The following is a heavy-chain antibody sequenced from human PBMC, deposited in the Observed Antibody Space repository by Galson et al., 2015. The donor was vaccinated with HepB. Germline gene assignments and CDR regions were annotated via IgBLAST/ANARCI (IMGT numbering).Heavy chain of an antibody. CDR1: GGSVSTTNW. J-gene: IGHJ5*02. CDR3: ARGPGGAAFPGSGSEGFDP. D-gene: IGHD3-3*02. CDR2: IWPSGST. V-gene: IGHV4-4*02. Sequence: ETLSLTCAVSGGSVSTTNWWHWIRQSPGRRLEWIGEIWPSGSTNYNPSLKRRAIMSVDNSKNQLSLKLTSVTAADTAIYYCARGPGGAAFPGSGSEGFDPWGQGTLDTVSS.